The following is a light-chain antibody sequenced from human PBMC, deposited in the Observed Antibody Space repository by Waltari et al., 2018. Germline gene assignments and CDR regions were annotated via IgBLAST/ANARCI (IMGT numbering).Light chain of an antibody. CDR3: QQYESYWT. Sequence: DILMTQSPSTLSASIGDTVTITCRASQDINTWLAWYQQRPGKAPNLLIYKASYLESGVPSRFSGSGSGTEFTLTISSLQPDDFATYFCQQYESYWTFGQGTKVEMK. V-gene: IGKV1-5*03. J-gene: IGKJ1*01. CDR2: KAS. CDR1: QDINTW.